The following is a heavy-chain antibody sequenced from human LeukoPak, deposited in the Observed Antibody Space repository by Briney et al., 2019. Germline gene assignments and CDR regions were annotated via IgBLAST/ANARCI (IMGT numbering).Heavy chain of an antibody. CDR1: GYTFTSYY. CDR2: INTNTGNP. Sequence: ASVKVSCKASGYTFTSYYMHWVRQAPGQGLEWMGWINTNTGNPTYAQGFTGRFVFSLDTSVSTAYLQISSLKAEDTAVYYCARRAAAGPKYYYYYYMDVWGKGTTVTVSS. V-gene: IGHV7-4-1*02. D-gene: IGHD6-13*01. CDR3: ARRAAAGPKYYYYYYMDV. J-gene: IGHJ6*03.